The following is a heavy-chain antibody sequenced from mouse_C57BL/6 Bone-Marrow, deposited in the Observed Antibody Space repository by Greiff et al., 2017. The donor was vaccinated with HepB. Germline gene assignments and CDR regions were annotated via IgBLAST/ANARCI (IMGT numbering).Heavy chain of an antibody. V-gene: IGHV1-5*01. D-gene: IGHD1-1*01. CDR1: GYTFTSYW. J-gene: IGHJ2*01. CDR2: IYPGNSDT. CDR3: TRGNYYGSSPYYFDY. Sequence: DVKLQESGTVLARPGASVKMSCKTSGYTFTSYWMHWVKQRPGQGLEWIGAIYPGNSDTSYNQKFKGKAKLTAVTSASTAYMELSSLTNEDSAVYYCTRGNYYGSSPYYFDYWGQGTTLTVSS.